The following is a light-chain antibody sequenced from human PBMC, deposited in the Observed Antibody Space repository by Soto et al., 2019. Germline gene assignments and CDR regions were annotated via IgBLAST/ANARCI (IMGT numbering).Light chain of an antibody. CDR2: GAS. V-gene: IGKV3-20*01. Sequence: EIVLTQSPGTLSLSPGERATLSCRASQSVSSSFLAWYQQKPGQAPRLLIYGASSRATGIPDRFSGSGSGTDFTLTISRLEPEDFAVYYCQQYDNSPWTFGQGTKVENK. CDR1: QSVSSSF. CDR3: QQYDNSPWT. J-gene: IGKJ1*01.